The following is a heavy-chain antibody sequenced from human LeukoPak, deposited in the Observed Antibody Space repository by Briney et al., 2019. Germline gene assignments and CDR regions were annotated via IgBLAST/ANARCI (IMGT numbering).Heavy chain of an antibody. CDR3: ARTSIPLYSGSPPGFDY. Sequence: ESGPTLVKPTQTPTLTCTFSGFSLSTSGMCVSWIRQPPGKALEWLARIDWDDDKYYSTSLKTRLTISKDTSKNQVVLTMTNMDPVDTATYYCARTSIPLYSGSPPGFDYWGQGTLVTVSS. D-gene: IGHD1-26*01. J-gene: IGHJ4*02. V-gene: IGHV2-70*11. CDR1: GFSLSTSGMC. CDR2: IDWDDDK.